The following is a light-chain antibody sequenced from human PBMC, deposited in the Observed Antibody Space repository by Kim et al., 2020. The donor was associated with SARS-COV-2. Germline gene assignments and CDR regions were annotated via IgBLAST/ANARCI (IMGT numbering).Light chain of an antibody. CDR3: QQVNTDSAVT. Sequence: DIQMTQSPSTLSASVGDRVTITCRASQSIDTWLAWYQQKPGKAPNLLIYKASTLQSGVPSRFSGSGSGTEFTLTISSLQPDDFATYYFQQVNTDSAVTFGGGPKVDIK. CDR2: KAS. J-gene: IGKJ4*01. V-gene: IGKV1-5*03. CDR1: QSIDTW.